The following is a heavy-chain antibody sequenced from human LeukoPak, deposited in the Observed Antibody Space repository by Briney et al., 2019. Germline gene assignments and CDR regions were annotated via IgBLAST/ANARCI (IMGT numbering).Heavy chain of an antibody. V-gene: IGHV3-21*01. D-gene: IGHD1-26*01. CDR2: ITTTSRDTHI. Sequence: PGGSLRLSCAASGFTFKTHTMNWVRQAPGKGLEWVSSITTTSRDTHIYYADSVKGRFTISRDNAKNSLYLQMNSLRAEDTAVYYCAREGAGGFDYWGQGTLVTVSS. J-gene: IGHJ4*02. CDR1: GFTFKTHT. CDR3: AREGAGGFDY.